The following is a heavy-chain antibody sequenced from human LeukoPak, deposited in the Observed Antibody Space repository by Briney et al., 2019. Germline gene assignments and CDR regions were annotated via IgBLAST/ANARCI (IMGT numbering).Heavy chain of an antibody. CDR2: ISSSSSTI. Sequence: PGGSLRLSCAASGFTFSSYSMNWVRQAPGKGLEWVSYISSSSSTIYYADSVKGRFTISRDNAKNSLYLQMNSLRAEDTAVYYCARDYYDSSGYYSKAGGDYWGQGTLVTVSS. CDR3: ARDYYDSSGYYSKAGGDY. J-gene: IGHJ4*02. D-gene: IGHD3-22*01. CDR1: GFTFSSYS. V-gene: IGHV3-48*01.